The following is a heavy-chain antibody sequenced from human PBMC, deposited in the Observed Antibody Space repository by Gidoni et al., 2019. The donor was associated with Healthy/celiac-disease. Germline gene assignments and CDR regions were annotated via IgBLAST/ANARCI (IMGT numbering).Heavy chain of an antibody. D-gene: IGHD2-2*01. CDR1: GGSISSSSYY. CDR3: ARLFSFAGDY. CDR2: IYYSGST. Sequence: QLQLQESGPGLVKPSETLSLTCTVSGGSISSSSYYWGWIRPPPGKGLEWSGSIYYSGSTYYNPSLKSRVTISVDTSKNQFSLKLSSVTAADTAVYYCARLFSFAGDYWGQGTLVTVSS. J-gene: IGHJ4*02. V-gene: IGHV4-39*01.